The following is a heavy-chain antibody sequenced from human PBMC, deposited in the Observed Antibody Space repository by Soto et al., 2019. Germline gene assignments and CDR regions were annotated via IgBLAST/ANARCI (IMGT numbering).Heavy chain of an antibody. D-gene: IGHD4-4*01. CDR1: GFTFSSYA. CDR2: ISGSGGST. V-gene: IGHV3-23*01. J-gene: IGHJ6*03. Sequence: GGSLRLSCAASGFTFSSYAMTWVRQAPGKGLEWVSAISGSGGSTYYADSVRGRFTISRDNSKNTQRLQLNSLRAEDTAVYYCAKVRSNSSYYYYYMDVWGKGTTVTVSS. CDR3: AKVRSNSSYYYYYMDV.